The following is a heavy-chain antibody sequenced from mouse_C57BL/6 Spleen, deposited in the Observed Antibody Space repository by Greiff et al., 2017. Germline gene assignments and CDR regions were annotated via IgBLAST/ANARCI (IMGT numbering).Heavy chain of an antibody. J-gene: IGHJ4*01. V-gene: IGHV1-53*01. CDR2: INPSNGGT. Sequence: QVQLQQPGTELVKPGASVKLSCKASGYTFTSYWMHWVKQRPGQGLEWIGNINPSNGGTNYNEKFKSKATLTVDKSSSTAYMQLSSLTSEDSAVYDSARSTAVVAPYAMGDWGQGTSVTVAS. CDR1: GYTFTSYW. D-gene: IGHD1-1*01. CDR3: ARSTAVVAPYAMGD.